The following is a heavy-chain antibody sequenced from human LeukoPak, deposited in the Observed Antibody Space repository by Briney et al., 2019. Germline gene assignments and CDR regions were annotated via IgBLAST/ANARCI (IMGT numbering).Heavy chain of an antibody. Sequence: ASVKVSCKASGYTFTSYGISWVRQAPGQGLEWMGWISVYNGNTNYAQRLQGRVTMTTDTSTRTAYMELRSLRSDDTAVYYCARGVPAENYYYLEVWGKGTTVTVSS. CDR1: GYTFTSYG. CDR3: ARGVPAENYYYLEV. CDR2: ISVYNGNT. J-gene: IGHJ6*03. D-gene: IGHD2-2*01. V-gene: IGHV1-18*01.